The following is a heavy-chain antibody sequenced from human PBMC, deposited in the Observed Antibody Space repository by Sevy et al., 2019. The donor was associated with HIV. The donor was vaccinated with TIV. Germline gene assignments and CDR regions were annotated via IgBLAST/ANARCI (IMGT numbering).Heavy chain of an antibody. Sequence: GGSLRLSCAASGFTFSSYAMSWVRQAPEKGLEWVSVISDSGGNTYYADSVKGRFTISRDNSRNTLYLLMNSLRAEETAVYYCAKDPPTHNYYGSSGYFDNWGQGTLVTVSS. J-gene: IGHJ5*02. V-gene: IGHV3-23*01. CDR2: ISDSGGNT. CDR3: AKDPPTHNYYGSSGYFDN. CDR1: GFTFSSYA. D-gene: IGHD3-22*01.